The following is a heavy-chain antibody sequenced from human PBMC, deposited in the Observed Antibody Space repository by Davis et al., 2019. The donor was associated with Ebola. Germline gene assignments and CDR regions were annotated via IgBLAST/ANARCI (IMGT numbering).Heavy chain of an antibody. CDR1: GFTFSSYS. V-gene: IGHV3-23*01. D-gene: IGHD2-2*02. J-gene: IGHJ4*02. CDR2: ISGSGGST. Sequence: GESLKISCAASGFTFSSYSMSWVRQAPGKGLEWVSAISGSGGSTYYADSVKGRFTISRDNSKNTRYLQMNSLRAEDTALYYCAKEVVVVPAAIPGGFDYWGQGTLVTVSS. CDR3: AKEVVVVPAAIPGGFDY.